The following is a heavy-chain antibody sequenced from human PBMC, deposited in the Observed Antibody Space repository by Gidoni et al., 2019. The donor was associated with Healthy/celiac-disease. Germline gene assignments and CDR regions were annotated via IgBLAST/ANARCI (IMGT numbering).Heavy chain of an antibody. CDR2: IYYSGST. J-gene: IGHJ4*02. V-gene: IGHV4-39*01. CDR1: GGSISSSSYY. CDR3: ARRLRGELLGGSVDY. Sequence: QLQLQESGPGLVKPSETLSLTCTVSGGSISSSSYYWGWIRQPPGKGLEWIGSIYYSGSTYYNPSLKSRVTISVDTSKNQFSLKLSSVTAADTAVYYCARRLRGELLGGSVDYWGQGTLVTVSS. D-gene: IGHD1-26*01.